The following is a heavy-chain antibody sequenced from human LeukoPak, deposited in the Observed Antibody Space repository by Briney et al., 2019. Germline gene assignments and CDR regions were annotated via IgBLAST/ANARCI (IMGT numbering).Heavy chain of an antibody. Sequence: GASVKVSCKASGYTFTAYYIHWVRQAPGQGLEWMGWISPNSGVTNYAQKFQGRVTMTRDTSISTAYMELSRLRPDDTAVYYCARVYDYGGSVGAFDIWGQGTMVTVSS. V-gene: IGHV1-2*02. D-gene: IGHD4-23*01. CDR2: ISPNSGVT. J-gene: IGHJ3*02. CDR1: GYTFTAYY. CDR3: ARVYDYGGSVGAFDI.